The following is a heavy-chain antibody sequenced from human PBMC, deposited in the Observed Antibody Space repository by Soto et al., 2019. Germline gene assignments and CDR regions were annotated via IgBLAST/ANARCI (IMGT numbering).Heavy chain of an antibody. CDR1: GGTFSRYA. Sequence: QVQLVQSGAEVKKPGSSVKVSCKAPGGTFSRYAISWVRQAPGQVLEWMGGIIPIFGTANYAQKFQGRVTITADESTSTGYMELSSLRSEDTAVYYCARSQGGSSSLDIYYYYYYGMDVWGQGTTVTVSS. J-gene: IGHJ6*02. V-gene: IGHV1-69*01. D-gene: IGHD2-15*01. CDR2: IIPIFGTA. CDR3: ARSQGGSSSLDIYYYYYYGMDV.